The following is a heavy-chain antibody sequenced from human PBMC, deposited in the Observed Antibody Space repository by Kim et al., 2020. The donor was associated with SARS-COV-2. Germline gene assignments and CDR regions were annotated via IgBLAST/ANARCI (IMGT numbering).Heavy chain of an antibody. D-gene: IGHD3-9*01. CDR3: ARLNYDILTGYYPYYFDY. V-gene: IGHV4-59*08. J-gene: IGHJ4*02. Sequence: KSRVTISVDTSKNQCSLKLSSVTAADTAVYYCARLNYDILTGYYPYYFDYWGQGTLVTVSS.